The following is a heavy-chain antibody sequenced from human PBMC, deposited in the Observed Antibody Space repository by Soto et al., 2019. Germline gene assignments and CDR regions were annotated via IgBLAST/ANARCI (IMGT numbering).Heavy chain of an antibody. D-gene: IGHD6-19*01. J-gene: IGHJ4*02. V-gene: IGHV3-30*09. Sequence: QVQLVESGGGVVQPGRSLRLSCAASGFTFSSFSLHWVRQAPGKGLEWLALISYDGTNKYNADSVKGRFAISRDNSKNTLYLQLTSLRPEDTGVYYCARTTTVAGTPEFDYWGQGTLVTVSS. CDR3: ARTTTVAGTPEFDY. CDR2: ISYDGTNK. CDR1: GFTFSSFS.